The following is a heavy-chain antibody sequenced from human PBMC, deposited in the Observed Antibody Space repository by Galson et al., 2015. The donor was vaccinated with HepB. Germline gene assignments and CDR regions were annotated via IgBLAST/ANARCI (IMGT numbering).Heavy chain of an antibody. CDR2: INPSGGDT. J-gene: IGHJ4*02. V-gene: IGHV1-46*03. Sequence: SVKVSCKASGYMFTRYHMHWVRQAPGQGLVWLGLINPSGGDTEYAPKFQGRVMMTRDTSTRTVYMEMSSLTSDDTAVNYCAKENEYFENWGQGTLVTVSS. CDR3: AKENEYFEN. CDR1: GYMFTRYH.